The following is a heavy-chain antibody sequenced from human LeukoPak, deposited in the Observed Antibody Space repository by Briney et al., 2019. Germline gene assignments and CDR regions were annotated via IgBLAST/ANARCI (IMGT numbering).Heavy chain of an antibody. Sequence: PSETLSLTCTVSGYSISSGYYWGWIRQPPGKGLEWIGSIYHSGSTYYNPSLKSRVTISVDTSKNQFSLKLSSVTAADTAVYYCARDHRITMVRGVSLDPWGQGTLVTVSS. CDR2: IYHSGST. D-gene: IGHD3-10*01. V-gene: IGHV4-38-2*02. CDR1: GYSISSGYY. CDR3: ARDHRITMVRGVSLDP. J-gene: IGHJ5*02.